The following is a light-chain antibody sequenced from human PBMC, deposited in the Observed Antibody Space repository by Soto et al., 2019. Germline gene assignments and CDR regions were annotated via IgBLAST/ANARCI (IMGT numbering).Light chain of an antibody. CDR2: KNN. J-gene: IGLJ3*02. V-gene: IGLV1-47*01. CDR1: SSNIGKNF. Sequence: QSVLTQPPSASGTPGQRVTISCSGSSSNIGKNFVYWYQQLPGTAPKLLIYKNNQRPSGVPDRFSGSKSGTSASLAISGLRSEYEADYYCAVWDGSLSGWVFGGGTKLTVL. CDR3: AVWDGSLSGWV.